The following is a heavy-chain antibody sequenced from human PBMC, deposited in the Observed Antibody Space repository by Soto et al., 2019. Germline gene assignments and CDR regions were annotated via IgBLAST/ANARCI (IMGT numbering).Heavy chain of an antibody. D-gene: IGHD3-9*01. Sequence: GSLRLSCAASGFSFSKFWMSWVRQAPGKGLEWVANIKQDGSQKYYVDSVKGRFTISRDNAKNSLYLQMNSLTADDTAVYYCARDRPPRYFDWSLADYYYGMDVWGQGTTVTVSS. CDR3: ARDRPPRYFDWSLADYYYGMDV. J-gene: IGHJ6*02. CDR2: IKQDGSQK. V-gene: IGHV3-7*03. CDR1: GFSFSKFW.